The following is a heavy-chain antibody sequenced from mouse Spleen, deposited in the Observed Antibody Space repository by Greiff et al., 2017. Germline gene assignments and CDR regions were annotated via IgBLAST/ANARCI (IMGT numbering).Heavy chain of an antibody. CDR2: IDPEDGET. V-gene: IGHV14-2*01. J-gene: IGHJ4*01. D-gene: IGHD2-2*01. CDR1: GFNIKDYY. Sequence: EVQVVESGAELVKPGASVKLSCTASGFNIKDYYMHWVKQRTEQGLEWIGRIDPEDGETKYAQKFQGKATITADTSSNTAYLQLSSLTSEDTAVYYCAHGSYAMDYWGQGTSVTVSS. CDR3: AHGSYAMDY.